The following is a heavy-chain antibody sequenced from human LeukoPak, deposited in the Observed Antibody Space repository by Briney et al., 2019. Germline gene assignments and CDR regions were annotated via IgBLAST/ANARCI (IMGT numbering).Heavy chain of an antibody. CDR3: ARMTYYDFWSGFGRYYYYMDV. D-gene: IGHD3-3*01. CDR1: GGTFSSYA. J-gene: IGHJ6*03. V-gene: IGHV1-69*06. Sequence: ASVKVSCKASGGTFSSYAISWVRQAPGQGLEWMGGIIPIFGTANYAQKFQGRVTITADKSTSTAYMELSSLRSEDTAVYYCARMTYYDFWSGFGRYYYYMDVWGKGTTVTVSS. CDR2: IIPIFGTA.